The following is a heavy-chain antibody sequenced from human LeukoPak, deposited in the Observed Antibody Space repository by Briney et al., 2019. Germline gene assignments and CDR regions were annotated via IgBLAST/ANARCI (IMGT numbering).Heavy chain of an antibody. CDR2: ISSNGGST. V-gene: IGHV3-64*01. D-gene: IGHD3-9*01. Sequence: GGSLRLSCAASGFTFSSYAMHWVRQAPGKGLEYVSAISSNGGSTYYANSVKGRFTISRDNSKNTLYLQMNSLRAEDTAVYYCARGKYYDILTGYYPVYYYYGMDVWGQGTTVTVSS. CDR1: GFTFSSYA. J-gene: IGHJ6*02. CDR3: ARGKYYDILTGYYPVYYYYGMDV.